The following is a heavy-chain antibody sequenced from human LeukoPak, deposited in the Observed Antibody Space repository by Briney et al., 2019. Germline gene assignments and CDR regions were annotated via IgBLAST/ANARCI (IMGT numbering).Heavy chain of an antibody. V-gene: IGHV1-8*03. CDR1: GYTFTSYD. J-gene: IGHJ4*02. Sequence: ASVKVSCKASGYTFTSYDINWVRQATGQGLEWMGWMNPNSGNTGYAQKFQGRVTITRNTSISTAYMELSSLRSEDTAVYYCATSRPGNYFPNYWGQGTLVTDSS. D-gene: IGHD2/OR15-2a*01. CDR3: ATSRPGNYFPNY. CDR2: MNPNSGNT.